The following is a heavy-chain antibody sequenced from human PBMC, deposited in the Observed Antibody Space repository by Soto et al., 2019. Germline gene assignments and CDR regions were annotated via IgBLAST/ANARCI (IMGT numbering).Heavy chain of an antibody. Sequence: PGGSLRLSCAASGLTFSNAWMSWVRQAPGKGLEWVGRIKSKTDGGTTDYAAPVKGRFTISRDDSKNTLYLQMNSLKTEDTAVYYCTTRYSSSWSRDYWGQGTLVTVSS. V-gene: IGHV3-15*01. CDR2: IKSKTDGGTT. D-gene: IGHD6-13*01. J-gene: IGHJ4*02. CDR3: TTRYSSSWSRDY. CDR1: GLTFSNAW.